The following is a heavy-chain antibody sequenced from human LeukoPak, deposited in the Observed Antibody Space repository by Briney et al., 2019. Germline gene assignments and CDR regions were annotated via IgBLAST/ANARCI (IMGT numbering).Heavy chain of an antibody. CDR2: IYNSGST. CDR3: ARAQNTAGGGMDV. J-gene: IGHJ6*02. D-gene: IGHD5-18*01. CDR1: GGSISSSAYC. V-gene: IGHV4-31*03. Sequence: SSETLSLTCTVSGGSISSSAYCWSWIRQHPGKGLVWIGHIYNSGSTYYKPSLKSRVTISVDRSKDQFSLKLNSVTAADTAVYYCARAQNTAGGGMDVWGQGTTVTVSS.